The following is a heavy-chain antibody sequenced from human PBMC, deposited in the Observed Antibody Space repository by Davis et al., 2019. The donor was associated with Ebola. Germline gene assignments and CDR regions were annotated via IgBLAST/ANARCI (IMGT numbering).Heavy chain of an antibody. CDR3: ARHITGNLYYYYGLDV. D-gene: IGHD1-20*01. CDR1: GYTFSTYW. CDR2: IYPGDSDN. V-gene: IGHV5-51*01. Sequence: KVSCKASGYTFSTYWIAWVRQTPAKGLEWMGIIYPGDSDNRYSPSFQGQVTISADKSSSTVYLQWSSLKASDTAIYYCARHITGNLYYYYGLDVWGQGTTVTVSS. J-gene: IGHJ6*02.